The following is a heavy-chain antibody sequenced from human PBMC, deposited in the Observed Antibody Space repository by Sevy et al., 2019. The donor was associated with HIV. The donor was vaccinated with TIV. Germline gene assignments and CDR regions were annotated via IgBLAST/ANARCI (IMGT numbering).Heavy chain of an antibody. CDR3: ARDRSSSWYVRYFFDY. CDR2: ISSSGNTI. J-gene: IGHJ4*02. Sequence: GGSLRFSCAASGFIFSTCSMNWVRQAPGKGLEWVSYISSSGNTIYYADSVRGRFTISRDNAKNSLYLQMNSLRDEDTAVYYCARDRSSSWYVRYFFDYWGQGTLVTVSS. D-gene: IGHD6-13*01. CDR1: GFIFSTCS. V-gene: IGHV3-48*02.